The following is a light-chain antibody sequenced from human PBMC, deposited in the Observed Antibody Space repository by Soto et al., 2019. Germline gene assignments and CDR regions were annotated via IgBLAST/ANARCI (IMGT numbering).Light chain of an antibody. CDR3: QSYDSSLSAVV. J-gene: IGLJ3*02. CDR2: GNS. Sequence: QSVLTQPPSVSGAQGQRVTISCTGSRSNIGADYDVHWYQQLPGTAPKLLIYGNSNRPSGVPDRFSGSKSGTSASLAITGLQAEDEADYYCQSYDSSLSAVVFGGGTKVTVL. CDR1: RSNIGADYD. V-gene: IGLV1-40*01.